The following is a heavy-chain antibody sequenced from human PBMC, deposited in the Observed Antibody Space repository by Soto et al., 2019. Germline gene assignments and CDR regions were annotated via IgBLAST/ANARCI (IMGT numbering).Heavy chain of an antibody. V-gene: IGHV3-7*03. Sequence: GGSLRLSCTTSGFSLNDFGIHWVRQAPGKGLEWVADIKHDGSVQYYVDSVKGRFTISRDNAKKLLYLQMNGLRAEETALYYCAIGPYRDAQYRLDLCRQRTPDTVSS. CDR1: GFSLNDFG. J-gene: IGHJ5*02. CDR2: IKHDGSVQ. D-gene: IGHD1-1*01. CDR3: AIGPYRDAQYRLDL.